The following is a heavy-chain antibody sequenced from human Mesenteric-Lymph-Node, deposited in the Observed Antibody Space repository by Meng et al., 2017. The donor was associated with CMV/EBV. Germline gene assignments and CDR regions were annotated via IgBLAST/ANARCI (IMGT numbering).Heavy chain of an antibody. D-gene: IGHD3-16*01. CDR1: GFTFSSYS. CDR3: ARDRDYGNLDF. CDR2: ISSSSSYI. Sequence: GESLKISCAASGFTFSSYSMNWVRQAPGKGLEWVSSISSSSSYIYYADSVKGRFTISVDAVKDQISLKLTSVTAADTAVYYCARDRDYGNLDFWGQGTLVTVSS. V-gene: IGHV3-21*04. J-gene: IGHJ4*02.